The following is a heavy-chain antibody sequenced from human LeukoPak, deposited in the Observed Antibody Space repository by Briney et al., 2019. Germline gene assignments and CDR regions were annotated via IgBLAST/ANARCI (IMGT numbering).Heavy chain of an antibody. Sequence: ASVKVSCKASGYTFTSYDINWVRQATGQGLEWMGWMNPNSGNTNYAQKLQGRVTMTTDTSTSTAYMELRSLRSDDTAVYYCARVGMVRGVITPLPMDVWGKGTTVTISS. V-gene: IGHV1-18*01. J-gene: IGHJ6*03. CDR2: MNPNSGNT. CDR3: ARVGMVRGVITPLPMDV. CDR1: GYTFTSYD. D-gene: IGHD3-10*01.